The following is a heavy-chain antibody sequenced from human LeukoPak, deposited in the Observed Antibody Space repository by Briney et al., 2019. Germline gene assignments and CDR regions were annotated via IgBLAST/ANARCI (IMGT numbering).Heavy chain of an antibody. CDR2: IYHSGST. Sequence: PSETLSLTCAVYGGSFSGYYWSWIRQPPGKGLEWIGEIYHSGSTNYNPSLKSRVTISVDTSKNQFSLKLSSVTAADTAVYYCARQGVYDSSGIDYWGQGTLVTVSS. J-gene: IGHJ4*02. V-gene: IGHV4-34*01. D-gene: IGHD3-22*01. CDR3: ARQGVYDSSGIDY. CDR1: GGSFSGYY.